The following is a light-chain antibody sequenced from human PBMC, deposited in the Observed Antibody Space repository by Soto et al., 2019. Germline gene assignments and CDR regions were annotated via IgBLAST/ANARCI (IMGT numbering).Light chain of an antibody. V-gene: IGKV1-9*01. CDR1: QGIRSY. Sequence: IQLTQSPSSLSASVGDRVTITCRASQGIRSYLAWYQQKPGKAPKLLIYAASTLQSGVPSRFSGSGSGTDFTLTIISLQPEDFATYYCQQLNSYPLTFGGGTKVDIK. J-gene: IGKJ4*01. CDR2: AAS. CDR3: QQLNSYPLT.